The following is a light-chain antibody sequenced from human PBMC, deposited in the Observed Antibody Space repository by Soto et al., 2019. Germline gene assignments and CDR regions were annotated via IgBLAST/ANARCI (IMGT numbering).Light chain of an antibody. CDR1: SSDVGGYNY. J-gene: IGLJ2*01. V-gene: IGLV2-8*01. Sequence: QSALTQPPSASGSPGQSVTISCTGTSSDVGGYNYVSWYQQHPGKAPKLMIYEVNKRPSGVPDRFSGSKSGNTASLTVSGLQTEDEADYYCSSYPGSYTVVFGGGTKLTVL. CDR2: EVN. CDR3: SSYPGSYTVV.